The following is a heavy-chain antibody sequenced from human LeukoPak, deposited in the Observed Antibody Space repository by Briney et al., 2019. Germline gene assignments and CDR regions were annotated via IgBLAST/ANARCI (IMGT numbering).Heavy chain of an antibody. D-gene: IGHD6-13*01. CDR1: GFTFSSYA. CDR2: IWYDGSNK. V-gene: IGHV3-33*08. Sequence: PGGSLRLSCAASGFTFSSYAMSWVRQAPGKGLEWVAVIWYDGSNKYYTDSVKGRFTISRDNSKNTVYLQMNSLRAEDTAEYFCARGSKTAGGTLDYWGQGTLVTVSS. J-gene: IGHJ4*02. CDR3: ARGSKTAGGTLDY.